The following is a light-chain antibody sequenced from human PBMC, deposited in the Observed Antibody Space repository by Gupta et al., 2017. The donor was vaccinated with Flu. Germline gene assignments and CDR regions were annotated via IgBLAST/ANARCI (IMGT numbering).Light chain of an antibody. V-gene: IGKV1-39*01. CDR1: QSISSY. CDR3: QQSYSTPPYS. Sequence: DIQMTQSPSSLSASVGDRVTITCRASQSISSYLNWYQQKPGKAPKLLIYAASSLQSGVPSRSSGSGSGTDFTLTISSLQPEDFATYYCQQSYSTPPYSFGQGTKLEIK. J-gene: IGKJ2*03. CDR2: AAS.